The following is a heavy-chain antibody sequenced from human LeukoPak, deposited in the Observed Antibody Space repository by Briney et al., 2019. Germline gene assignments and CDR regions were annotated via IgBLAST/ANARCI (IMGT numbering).Heavy chain of an antibody. V-gene: IGHV3-9*01. CDR1: GFTFDDYA. J-gene: IGHJ4*02. D-gene: IGHD3-3*01. Sequence: GGSLRLSCAASGFTFDDYAMHWVRQAPGKGLEWVSGISWNSGDIDYADSVKGRFIISRDNTMNSLYLQMSSLRAEDTAVYYCATDRGWRTSGYYLYYFEYWGQGTLVTFSS. CDR3: ATDRGWRTSGYYLYYFEY. CDR2: ISWNSGDI.